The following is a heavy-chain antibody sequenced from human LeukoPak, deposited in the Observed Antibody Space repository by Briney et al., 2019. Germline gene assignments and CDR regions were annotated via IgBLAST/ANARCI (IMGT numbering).Heavy chain of an antibody. Sequence: GGSLRLSCAASGFTFSSYSMNWVRQAPGKGLEWVSSISSSSYIYYADSVKGRFTISRDNAKNSLYLQMNSLRAEDTAVYYCARDGGYDILTGYYIGYYYYYGMDVWGKGTTVTVSS. D-gene: IGHD3-9*01. CDR2: ISSSSYI. V-gene: IGHV3-21*01. CDR1: GFTFSSYS. CDR3: ARDGGYDILTGYYIGYYYYYGMDV. J-gene: IGHJ6*04.